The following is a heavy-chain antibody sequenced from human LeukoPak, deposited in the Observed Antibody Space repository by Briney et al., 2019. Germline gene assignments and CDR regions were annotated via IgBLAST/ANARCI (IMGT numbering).Heavy chain of an antibody. D-gene: IGHD2-15*01. J-gene: IGHJ6*02. CDR1: GGFISSSSYY. V-gene: IGHV4-39*07. Sequence: SETLSLTCTVSGGFISSSSYYWGWIRQPPGKGLEWIGEINHSGSTNYNPSLKSRVTISVDTSKNQFSLKLSSVTAADTAVYYCARGLCSGGSCPLRYYYYYYGMDVWGQGTTVTVSS. CDR2: INHSGST. CDR3: ARGLCSGGSCPLRYYYYYYGMDV.